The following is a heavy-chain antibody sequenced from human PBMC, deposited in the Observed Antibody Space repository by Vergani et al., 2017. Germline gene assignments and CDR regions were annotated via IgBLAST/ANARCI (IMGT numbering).Heavy chain of an antibody. Sequence: QVQLVQSGAEVKKPGASVKVSCKASGYTFTGYYMQWVRQAPGQGLEWMGIMNPSGYITNSAQKFQGRVTMTRDTSTSTVYMELSSLRSEDTAVYYCAGVVFDCTNGVCPLDYWGQGTLVTVSS. V-gene: IGHV1-46*01. J-gene: IGHJ4*02. CDR2: MNPSGYIT. CDR1: GYTFTGYY. D-gene: IGHD2-8*01. CDR3: AGVVFDCTNGVCPLDY.